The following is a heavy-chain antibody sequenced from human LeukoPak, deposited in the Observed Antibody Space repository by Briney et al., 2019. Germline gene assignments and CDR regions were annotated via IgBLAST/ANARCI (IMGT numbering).Heavy chain of an antibody. CDR2: IYYSGSI. J-gene: IGHJ5*02. Sequence: SETLSLTCTVSGGSISTYYWSWIRQPPGKGLEWIGYIYYSGSINYNPSLKSRVTISVDTSKNQFSLKLSSVTAADTAVYYCAGTDSSGWYGGWFDPWGQGTLVTVSS. CDR3: AGTDSSGWYGGWFDP. CDR1: GGSISTYY. V-gene: IGHV4-59*01. D-gene: IGHD6-19*01.